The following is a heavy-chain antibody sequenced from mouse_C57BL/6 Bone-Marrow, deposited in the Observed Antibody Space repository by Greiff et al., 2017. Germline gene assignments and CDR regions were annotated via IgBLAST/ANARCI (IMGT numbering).Heavy chain of an antibody. CDR3: ARSYGGWFAY. J-gene: IGHJ3*01. D-gene: IGHD1-1*01. Sequence: EVQLVESGADLVKPGASLKLSCAASGFTFSSYGMSWVRQTPDKRLEWVASISSGGGYTYYPDNVKGRFTFSRDNAKNTLYLQMSSLKSEDAAVYYCARSYGGWFAYWGQGTLVTVSA. CDR2: ISSGGGYT. CDR1: GFTFSSYG. V-gene: IGHV5-6*01.